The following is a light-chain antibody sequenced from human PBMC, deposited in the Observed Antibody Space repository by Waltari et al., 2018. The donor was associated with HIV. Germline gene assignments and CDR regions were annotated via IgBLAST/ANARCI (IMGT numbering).Light chain of an antibody. Sequence: QSVLTQPPSASGTPGQRVTISCSGRSSNIGSNPVNWYQQLPGTAPKLLIYSNNQRPSGVPDRFSGSKSGTSASLAISGLQSEDEADYYCAAWDDSLNGVLFGGGTKLTVL. CDR2: SNN. CDR3: AAWDDSLNGVL. V-gene: IGLV1-44*01. J-gene: IGLJ2*01. CDR1: SSNIGSNP.